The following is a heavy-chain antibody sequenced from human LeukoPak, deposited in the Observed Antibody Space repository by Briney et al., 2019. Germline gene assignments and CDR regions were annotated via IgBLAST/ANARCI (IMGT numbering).Heavy chain of an antibody. CDR1: GFNFSIYA. CDR2: ISGSGGNT. Sequence: GGSLRLSCAASGFNFSIYAMSWVRQAPGKGLEWVSTISGSGGNTYYAESVKGRFSISRDNSKNTLYLQMNSLRAEDTAVYYCAKGVTTVTTRYFDYWGQGTLVTVSS. D-gene: IGHD4-17*01. V-gene: IGHV3-23*01. J-gene: IGHJ4*02. CDR3: AKGVTTVTTRYFDY.